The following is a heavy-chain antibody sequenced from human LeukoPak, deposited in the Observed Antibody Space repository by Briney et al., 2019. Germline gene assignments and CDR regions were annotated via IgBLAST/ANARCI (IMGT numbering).Heavy chain of an antibody. Sequence: SETLSLTCTVSGGSISSYYWSWIRQPPGKGLEWIGYIFHSGSTNYNPSLKSRVTISVDTSKNQFSLKLSSVTAADTAVYYCARGGSGSYHPLGYWGQGTLVTDSS. CDR2: IFHSGST. CDR1: GGSISSYY. CDR3: ARGGSGSYHPLGY. D-gene: IGHD3-10*01. V-gene: IGHV4-59*01. J-gene: IGHJ4*02.